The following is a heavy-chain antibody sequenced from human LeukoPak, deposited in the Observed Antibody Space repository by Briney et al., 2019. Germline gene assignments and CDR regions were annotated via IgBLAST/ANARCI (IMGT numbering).Heavy chain of an antibody. CDR3: AREENYDSSGYRDFDY. V-gene: IGHV1-2*02. J-gene: IGHJ4*02. Sequence: GASVKVSCKASGYTFTGYYMHWVRQAPGQGLEWMGWINPNSGGTNYAQNFQGRVTMTRDTSISTAYMELSRLRSDDTAVYYCAREENYDSSGYRDFDYWGQGTLVTVSS. CDR2: INPNSGGT. CDR1: GYTFTGYY. D-gene: IGHD3-22*01.